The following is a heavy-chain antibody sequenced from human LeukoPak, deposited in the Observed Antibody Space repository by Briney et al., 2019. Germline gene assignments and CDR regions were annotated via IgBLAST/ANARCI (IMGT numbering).Heavy chain of an antibody. CDR1: GGSFSGYY. Sequence: PSETLSLTCAVYGGSFSGYYWGWIRQPPGKGLEWIGSIYYSGSTYYNPSLKSRVTISVDTSKNQFSLKLSSVTAADTAVYYCARQRLGYCSGGSCYAPYGMDVWGQGTTVTVSS. CDR3: ARQRLGYCSGGSCYAPYGMDV. D-gene: IGHD2-15*01. J-gene: IGHJ6*02. V-gene: IGHV4-39*01. CDR2: IYYSGST.